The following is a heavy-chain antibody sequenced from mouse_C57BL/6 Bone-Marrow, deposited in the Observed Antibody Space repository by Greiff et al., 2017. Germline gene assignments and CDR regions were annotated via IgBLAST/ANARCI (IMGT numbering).Heavy chain of an antibody. Sequence: QVQLQQSGAELARPGASVKLSCKASGYTFTSYGISWVKQRPGQGLEWIGEIYPRSGNTYYNEKFKGKATLTADKSSSTAYMELRSLTSEDSAVYVCARGYYDYGGDYFDYWGQGTTLTVSS. CDR3: ARGYYDYGGDYFDY. J-gene: IGHJ2*01. CDR1: GYTFTSYG. D-gene: IGHD2-4*01. V-gene: IGHV1-81*01. CDR2: IYPRSGNT.